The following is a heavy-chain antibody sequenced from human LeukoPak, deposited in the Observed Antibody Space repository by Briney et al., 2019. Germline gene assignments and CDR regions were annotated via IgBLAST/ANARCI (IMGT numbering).Heavy chain of an antibody. CDR2: INPNSGGT. J-gene: IGHJ4*02. CDR1: GYTFTGYY. CDR3: ARDPSGSQEGYFDF. V-gene: IGHV1-2*02. D-gene: IGHD1-26*01. Sequence: ASVKVSCKASGYTFTGYYMHWVRQAPGQGLEWMGWINPNSGGTNYAQKFQGRVTMTRDTSISTAYMELSRLRSDDTAVYYCARDPSGSQEGYFDFWGQGTLVTVSS.